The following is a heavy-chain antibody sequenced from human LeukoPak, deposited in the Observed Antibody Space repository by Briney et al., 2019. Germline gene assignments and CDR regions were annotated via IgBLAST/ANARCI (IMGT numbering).Heavy chain of an antibody. CDR1: GFTFSSYA. V-gene: IGHV3-30*04. J-gene: IGHJ4*02. CDR2: IWYDGTNK. D-gene: IGHD3-22*01. Sequence: PGRSLRLSCAASGFTFSSYAMHWVRQAPGKGLEWVAVIWYDGTNKYYADSVKGRFTISRDSSKNTLYLQMNNLRAEDTAIYYCARAAYDSTGYLTLWGQGTLVTVSS. CDR3: ARAAYDSTGYLTL.